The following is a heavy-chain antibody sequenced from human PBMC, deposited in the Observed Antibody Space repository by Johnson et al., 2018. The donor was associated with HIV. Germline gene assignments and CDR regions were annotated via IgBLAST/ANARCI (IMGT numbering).Heavy chain of an antibody. CDR2: ISYDGSNK. J-gene: IGHJ3*02. D-gene: IGHD6-6*01. CDR3: ARDFSSSSNAFDI. V-gene: IGHV3-30-3*01. Sequence: QMLLVESGGGVVQPGRSLRLSCAASGFTFSSYAMPWVRQAPGKGLEWVAVISYDGSNKYYADSVKGRFTISRDNSKNTLYLQMNSLRAEDTAVYYCARDFSSSSNAFDIWGQGTMVTVSS. CDR1: GFTFSSYA.